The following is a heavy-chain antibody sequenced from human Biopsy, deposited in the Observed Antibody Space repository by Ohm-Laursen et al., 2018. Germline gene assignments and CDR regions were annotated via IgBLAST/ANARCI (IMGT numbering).Heavy chain of an antibody. V-gene: IGHV3-21*01. J-gene: IGHJ6*02. CDR1: GFSVSSYD. CDR3: ARDSSRRAREGDMDV. D-gene: IGHD6-6*01. Sequence: SLRLSCAASGFSVSSYDMNWVRQAPGKGLEWISYISETSSHIYDADSVRGRFTVARDIAKNSLYLQLNSLRVEDTAVYYCARDSSRRAREGDMDVWGQGTTATVSS. CDR2: ISETSSHI.